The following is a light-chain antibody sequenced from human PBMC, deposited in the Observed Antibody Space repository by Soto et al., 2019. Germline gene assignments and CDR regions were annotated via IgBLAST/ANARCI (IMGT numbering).Light chain of an antibody. CDR2: DIS. Sequence: EIVLTQFPATLSLSPGERATLSCRASQSVSSYLAWYQQKPGQAPRLLIYDISNRAPGIPARFIGSGSGTDFTLTISSLEPEDSAVYYCQQRNAWPRNTFGQGTKLEI. CDR3: QQRNAWPRNT. J-gene: IGKJ2*01. CDR1: QSVSSY. V-gene: IGKV3-11*01.